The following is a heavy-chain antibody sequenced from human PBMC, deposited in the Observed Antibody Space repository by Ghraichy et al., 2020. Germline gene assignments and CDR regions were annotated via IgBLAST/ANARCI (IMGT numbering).Heavy chain of an antibody. CDR1: SGSFGNYY. J-gene: IGHJ3*01. D-gene: IGHD3-10*01. CDR2: IDQTGTT. V-gene: IGHV4-34*01. Sequence: SETLSLTCAVYSGSFGNYYWSWIRQPPEKGLEWIGEIDQTGTTTYKAYLRSGLTTSVDTSTNQFSLTLTSVTAADTAVYYCSRNVRYSGSGVNSGPSGKMDAFDLWGQGTKVTVSS. CDR3: SRNVRYSGSGVNSGPSGKMDAFDL.